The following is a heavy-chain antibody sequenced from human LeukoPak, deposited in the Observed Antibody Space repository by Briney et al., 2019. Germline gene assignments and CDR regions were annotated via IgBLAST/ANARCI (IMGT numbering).Heavy chain of an antibody. CDR2: IYHSGST. J-gene: IGHJ4*02. D-gene: IGHD6-6*01. CDR3: ARGLAKLVGGYYFDY. CDR1: GGSISSSNW. V-gene: IGHV4-4*02. Sequence: SETLSLTCAVSGGSISSSNWWSWVRQPPGKGLEWIGEIYHSGSTNYNPSLKSRATISVDKSKNQFSLKLSSVTAADTAVYYCARGLAKLVGGYYFDYWGQGTLVTVSS.